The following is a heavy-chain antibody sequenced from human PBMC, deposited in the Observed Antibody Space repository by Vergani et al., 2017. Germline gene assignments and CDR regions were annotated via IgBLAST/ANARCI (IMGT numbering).Heavy chain of an antibody. CDR2: IRYDGSNT. CDR3: ARDTVTGSRYFVY. J-gene: IGHJ4*02. Sequence: QVQLVESGGGVVQPGGSLRLSCGASGFTFSNYGMHWVRQAPGKGLEWVTFIRYDGSNTYYADSVKGRFTISGDNSKNTLFLQMNSLIPEDTAVYYCARDTVTGSRYFVYWGQGTLVTVSS. CDR1: GFTFSNYG. D-gene: IGHD6-19*01. V-gene: IGHV3-30*02.